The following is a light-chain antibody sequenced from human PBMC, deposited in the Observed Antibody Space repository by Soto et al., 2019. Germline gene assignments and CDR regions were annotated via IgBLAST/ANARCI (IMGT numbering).Light chain of an antibody. CDR3: SSYSSTSTLDV. CDR2: DVT. J-gene: IGLJ1*01. V-gene: IGLV2-14*01. Sequence: QSALTQPASVSGSPGQSITISCTGTSIDVGGYNYVSWYQQHPDKAPKLMIYDVTNRPSGVSNRFSGSKSGNTASLTISGLQAEDEADYFCSSYSSTSTLDVFGTGTKVTVL. CDR1: SIDVGGYNY.